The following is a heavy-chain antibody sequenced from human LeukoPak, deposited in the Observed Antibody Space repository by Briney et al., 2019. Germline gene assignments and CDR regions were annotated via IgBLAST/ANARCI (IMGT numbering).Heavy chain of an antibody. D-gene: IGHD1-26*01. CDR2: IKQDGSEK. CDR3: ARGGSFFQFDY. CDR1: GYTFTSYG. V-gene: IGHV3-7*01. J-gene: IGHJ4*02. Sequence: SCKASGYTFTSYGISWVRQAPGKGLEWVASIKQDGSEKYYVDSVKGRFTISRDNAKDSLYLQMNSLRAEDTAVYYCARGGSFFQFDYWGQGTLVTVSS.